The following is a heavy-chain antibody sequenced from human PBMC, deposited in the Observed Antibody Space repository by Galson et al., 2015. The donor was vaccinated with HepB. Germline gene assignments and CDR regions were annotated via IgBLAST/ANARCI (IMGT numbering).Heavy chain of an antibody. CDR1: GFIFSSYN. J-gene: IGHJ5*02. D-gene: IGHD3-3*01. Sequence: SLRLSCAASGFIFSSYNMNWVSQAPGKGLEWVSFISSSSHYIYYADPVKGRFTISRDNAKNSLYLQMNSLRAEDTAVYYCARDSRARDFWSGYDWFDPWGQGTLVTVSS. CDR3: ARDSRARDFWSGYDWFDP. CDR2: ISSSSHYI. V-gene: IGHV3-21*06.